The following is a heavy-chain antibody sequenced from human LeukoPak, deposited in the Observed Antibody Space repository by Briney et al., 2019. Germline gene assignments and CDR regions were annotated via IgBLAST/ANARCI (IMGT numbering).Heavy chain of an antibody. CDR3: ATDWGAPHTPNFAS. J-gene: IGHJ4*02. D-gene: IGHD1-26*01. V-gene: IGHV1-18*01. Sequence: GASVKVSCKASGYTFTSYGVSWGRQAPGQGLEGMGWISAYNGTTTYAQKLQGRLTMTTDTSTSTDYLELTSLRSDDTAVYYCATDWGAPHTPNFASWSQGTLVTVSS. CDR1: GYTFTSYG. CDR2: ISAYNGTT.